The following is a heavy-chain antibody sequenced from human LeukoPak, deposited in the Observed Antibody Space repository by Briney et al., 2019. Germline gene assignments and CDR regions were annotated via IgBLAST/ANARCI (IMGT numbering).Heavy chain of an antibody. J-gene: IGHJ6*02. V-gene: IGHV3-48*01. Sequence: PGGSLRLSCAASGFTFNTYTMNWVRQAPGKGLEWVSYISGSSGIIDYADSVRGRFTISRDNAKNSLYLQMNSLRAEDTAVYYCARDLGSTGDYYFYGMDVWGQGTTVTVSS. CDR2: ISGSSGII. CDR3: ARDLGSTGDYYFYGMDV. CDR1: GFTFNTYT. D-gene: IGHD2-15*01.